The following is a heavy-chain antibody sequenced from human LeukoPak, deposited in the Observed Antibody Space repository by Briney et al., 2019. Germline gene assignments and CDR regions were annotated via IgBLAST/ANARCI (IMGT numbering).Heavy chain of an antibody. V-gene: IGHV3-7*01. CDR1: GFTFSSYW. CDR2: IKQDGSEK. CDR3: ASGGHDDGGNLFC. Sequence: GGTLRLSCAASGFTFSSYWMSWVRQAPGKGLEWVANIKQDGSEKYYVDSVKGRFTISRDNAKNSLYLQMNSLRAEDTAVYYCASGGHDDGGNLFCWGQGTLVTVSS. J-gene: IGHJ4*02. D-gene: IGHD4-23*01.